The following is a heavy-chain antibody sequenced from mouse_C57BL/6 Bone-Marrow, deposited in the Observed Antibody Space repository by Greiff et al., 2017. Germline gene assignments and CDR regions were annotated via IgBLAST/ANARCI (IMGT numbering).Heavy chain of an antibody. J-gene: IGHJ2*01. CDR1: GFNIKDDY. V-gene: IGHV14-4*01. CDR3: TTCKATVVEDY. Sequence: VQLQQSGAELVRPGASVKLSCTASGFNIKDDYMHWVKQRPEQGLEWIGWIDPENGDPEYASKFQGKATITADTSSNPASLQLSSLTSEDTAVYYCTTCKATVVEDYWGQGTTLTVSS. D-gene: IGHD1-1*01. CDR2: IDPENGDP.